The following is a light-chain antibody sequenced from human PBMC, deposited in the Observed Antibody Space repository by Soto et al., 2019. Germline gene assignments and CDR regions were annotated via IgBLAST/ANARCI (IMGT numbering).Light chain of an antibody. J-gene: IGKJ5*01. CDR1: QSVISN. Sequence: EIVMTQSPATLSVSPGERATLSCRAIQSVISNLAWYQHNPGQAPRLLIYGASTRATGISARFGGSGSGTEFTLTISSLQSEDFAVYYCQQYEKWPPSITFGQGTRPEIK. CDR2: GAS. CDR3: QQYEKWPPSIT. V-gene: IGKV3-15*01.